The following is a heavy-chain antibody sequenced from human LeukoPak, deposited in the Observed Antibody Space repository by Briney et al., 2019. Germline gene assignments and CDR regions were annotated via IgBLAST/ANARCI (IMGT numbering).Heavy chain of an antibody. Sequence: GGSLRLSCAASGFTFSSYWMSWVRQAPGKGLEWVANFKQDVSEKYYMDSVKGRFTISRDNAKNSLYLQMNSLRAEDTAVYYCARDFNTYYFDYWGQGTLVTVSS. V-gene: IGHV3-7*01. CDR3: ARDFNTYYFDY. J-gene: IGHJ4*02. CDR1: GFTFSSYW. CDR2: FKQDVSEK.